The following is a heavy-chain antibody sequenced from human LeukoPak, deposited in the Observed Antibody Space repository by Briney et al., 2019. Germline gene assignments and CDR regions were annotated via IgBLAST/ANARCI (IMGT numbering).Heavy chain of an antibody. CDR1: GGSFSGYY. J-gene: IGHJ4*02. CDR3: ARGRGGS. Sequence: SETLSLTCAVYGGSFSGYYWSWIRQPPGKGLEWIGEINHSGSTNYNPSLKSRVTISVDTSKNQFSLKLSSVTAADTAVYYCARGRGGSRGQGTLVTVSS. V-gene: IGHV4-34*01. CDR2: INHSGST.